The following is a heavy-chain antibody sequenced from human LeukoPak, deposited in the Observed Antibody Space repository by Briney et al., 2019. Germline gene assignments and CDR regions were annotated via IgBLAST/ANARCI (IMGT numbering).Heavy chain of an antibody. V-gene: IGHV4-30-2*01. J-gene: IGHJ4*02. CDR3: ARFSPRAMGNYLDF. D-gene: IGHD7-27*01. CDR2: IYPRGST. CDR1: DGSLSSCSYS. Sequence: SQTLSLTCAVSDGSLSSCSYSWSWIRQPPGKGLEWIGYIYPRGSTYYNPSLKSRVILSLDKSANQFSLNLSSVTAADTAVYYCARFSPRAMGNYLDFWGQGTLVTVSS.